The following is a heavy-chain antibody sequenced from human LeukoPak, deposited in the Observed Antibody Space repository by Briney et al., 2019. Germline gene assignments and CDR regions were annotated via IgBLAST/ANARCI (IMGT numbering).Heavy chain of an antibody. D-gene: IGHD6-19*01. CDR1: GYTFTGYY. V-gene: IGHV1-2*02. CDR2: INPNSGGT. J-gene: IGHJ5*02. CDR3: ARIASRVADYNWFDP. Sequence: ASVKVSCKASGYTFTGYYMHWVRQAPGQGLEWMGWINPNSGGTNYAQKFQGRVTMTRDTSISTAYMELSRLRSDDTAVYYCARIASRVADYNWFDPWGQGTLVTVSS.